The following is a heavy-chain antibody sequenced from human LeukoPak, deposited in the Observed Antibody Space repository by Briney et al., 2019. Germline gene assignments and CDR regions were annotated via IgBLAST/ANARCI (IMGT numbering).Heavy chain of an antibody. CDR2: ISNDGSNK. D-gene: IGHD6-6*01. J-gene: IGHJ4*02. Sequence: GVSLRLSCAASGFAFSGYGMHWARQAPGRGLEWVALISNDGSNKYYADSMKGRFTISRDNSKNTLYLQMLSLRTEGTAVYYCAKDLYSSSSSFDFWGQGTLVTVSS. CDR1: GFAFSGYG. CDR3: AKDLYSSSSSFDF. V-gene: IGHV3-30*18.